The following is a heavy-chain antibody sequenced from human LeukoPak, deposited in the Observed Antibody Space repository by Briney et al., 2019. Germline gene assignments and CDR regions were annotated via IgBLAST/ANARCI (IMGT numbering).Heavy chain of an antibody. CDR3: ARGGDGLGGDY. CDR1: GYTFTSYG. D-gene: IGHD5-24*01. J-gene: IGHJ4*02. V-gene: IGHV1-69*13. CDR2: IIPIFGTA. Sequence: SVKVSCKASGYTFTSYGISWVRQAPGQGLEWMGGIIPIFGTANYAQKFQGRVTITADESTSTAYMELSSLRSEDTAVYYCARGGDGLGGDYWGQGTLVTVSS.